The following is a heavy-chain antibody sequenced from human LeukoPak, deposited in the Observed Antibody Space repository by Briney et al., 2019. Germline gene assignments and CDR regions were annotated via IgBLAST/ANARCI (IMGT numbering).Heavy chain of an antibody. V-gene: IGHV1-69*05. D-gene: IGHD3-22*01. Sequence: SVKVSCKASGGTFSSYAISWVRQAPGQGLEWMGRIIPIFGTANYAQKFQGRVTITTDESTSTAYMALSSLRSEDTAVYYCARDASAYYYDSSGYRFDYWGQGTLVTASS. CDR1: GGTFSSYA. CDR3: ARDASAYYYDSSGYRFDY. CDR2: IIPIFGTA. J-gene: IGHJ4*02.